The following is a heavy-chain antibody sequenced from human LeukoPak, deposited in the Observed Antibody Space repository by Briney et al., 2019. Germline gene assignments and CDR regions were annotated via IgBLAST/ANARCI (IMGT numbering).Heavy chain of an antibody. Sequence: GGLLRSSCAASGFTLSNYEMNGVRKAPGKGLEWGSYISIIGSIIYYADSVKGRFTITRDNAKNSLYLQMNSLRAEDTAVYYCVRVEFGDSSSWYNYWGQGTLVTVSS. CDR3: VRVEFGDSSSWYNY. V-gene: IGHV3-48*03. CDR1: GFTLSNYE. CDR2: ISIIGSII. J-gene: IGHJ4*02. D-gene: IGHD6-13*01.